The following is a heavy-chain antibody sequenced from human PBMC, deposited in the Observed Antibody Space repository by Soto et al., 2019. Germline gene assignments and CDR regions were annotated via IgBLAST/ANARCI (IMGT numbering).Heavy chain of an antibody. Sequence: SETLSLTCAVYGGSFSGYYWSWIRQPPGKGLEWIGEINHSGSTNNNPSLKSRVTISVETSKNQFSLKLSYVTAADTAVYYCARGQVVAATLPPVTDYWGQGTLVTVSS. V-gene: IGHV4-34*01. D-gene: IGHD2-15*01. CDR3: ARGQVVAATLPPVTDY. J-gene: IGHJ4*02. CDR2: INHSGST. CDR1: GGSFSGYY.